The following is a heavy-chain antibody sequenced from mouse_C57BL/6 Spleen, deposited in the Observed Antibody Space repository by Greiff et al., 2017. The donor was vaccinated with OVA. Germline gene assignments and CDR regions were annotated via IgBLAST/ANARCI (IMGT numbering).Heavy chain of an antibody. V-gene: IGHV1-69*01. Sequence: VQLQQSGAELVMPGASVKLSCKASGYTFTSYWMHWVKQRPGQGLEWIGEIDPSDSYTNYNQKFKGKSTLTVDKSSSTAYMQLSSLTSEDSAVYYCARGTGTGYYFDYWGQGTTLTVSS. CDR2: IDPSDSYT. D-gene: IGHD4-1*01. CDR3: ARGTGTGYYFDY. CDR1: GYTFTSYW. J-gene: IGHJ2*01.